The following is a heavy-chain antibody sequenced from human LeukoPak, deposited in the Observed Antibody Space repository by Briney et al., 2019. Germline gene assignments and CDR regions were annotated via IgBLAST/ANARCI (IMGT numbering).Heavy chain of an antibody. D-gene: IGHD4-17*01. V-gene: IGHV3-23*01. J-gene: IGHJ4*02. CDR3: AKDRDGDYATSLDY. CDR1: GFTFSSYA. Sequence: PGRSLRLSCAASGFTFSSYAMSWVRQAPGKGLEWVSAISGSGGSTYYADSVKGRFTISRDNSKNTLYLQMNSLRAEDTAVYYCAKDRDGDYATSLDYWGQGTLVTVSS. CDR2: ISGSGGST.